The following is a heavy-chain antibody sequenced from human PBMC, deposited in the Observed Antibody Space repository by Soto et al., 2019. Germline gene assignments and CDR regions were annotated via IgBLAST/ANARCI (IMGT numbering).Heavy chain of an antibody. CDR2: ISYDGSNK. Sequence: QVQLVESGGGVVQPGRSLRLSCAASGFTFSSYGMHWVRQAPGKGLEWVAVISYDGSNKYYADSVKGRFTISRDNSKNTLYLQMNSLRAEDTAVYYCATTRVELVYWGQGTLVTVSS. D-gene: IGHD6-13*01. J-gene: IGHJ4*02. CDR1: GFTFSSYG. V-gene: IGHV3-30*03. CDR3: ATTRVELVY.